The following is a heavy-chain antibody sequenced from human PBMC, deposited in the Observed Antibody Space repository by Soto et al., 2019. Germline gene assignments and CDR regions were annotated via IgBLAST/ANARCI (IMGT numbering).Heavy chain of an antibody. V-gene: IGHV1-3*01. CDR1: GYTFTSYA. CDR3: ARDRPIYCSGGSCYSNWFDP. D-gene: IGHD2-15*01. CDR2: INAGNGNT. J-gene: IGHJ5*02. Sequence: GASVKVSCKASGYTFTSYAMHWGRQAPGQRLEWMGWINAGNGNTKYSQKFQGRVTITRDTSASTAYMELSSLRSEDTAVYYCARDRPIYCSGGSCYSNWFDPWGQGTLVTVSS.